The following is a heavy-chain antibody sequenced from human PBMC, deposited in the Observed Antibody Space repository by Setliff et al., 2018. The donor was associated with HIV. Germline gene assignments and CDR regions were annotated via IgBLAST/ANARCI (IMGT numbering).Heavy chain of an antibody. D-gene: IGHD6-13*01. CDR1: GYTFTDYY. J-gene: IGHJ1*01. V-gene: IGHV1-2*06. Sequence: GASVKVSCKASGYTFTDYYIHWVRQAPGQGLEWMGRINPKSGGTNYVQKFQGRVTMTRDTSINTAYLELSSLRSDDTAMYYCATDPGYSSTWYSESFQHWGQGTVVTVSS. CDR3: ATDPGYSSTWYSESFQH. CDR2: INPKSGGT.